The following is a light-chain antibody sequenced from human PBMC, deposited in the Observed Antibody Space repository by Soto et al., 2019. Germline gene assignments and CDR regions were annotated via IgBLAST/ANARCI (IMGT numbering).Light chain of an antibody. Sequence: EIVKTQTPATLSVSPGERATLSCRASQSVSSNLAWYQQKPGQAPRLLIYGASTRATGIPARFSGSGSGTEFTLTINSLEPEDVAVYYCQQRNVWPPITFGQGTRLE. CDR3: QQRNVWPPIT. V-gene: IGKV3-15*01. CDR1: QSVSSN. J-gene: IGKJ5*01. CDR2: GAS.